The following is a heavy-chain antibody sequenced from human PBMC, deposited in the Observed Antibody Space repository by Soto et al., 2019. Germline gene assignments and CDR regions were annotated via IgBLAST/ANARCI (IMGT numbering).Heavy chain of an antibody. D-gene: IGHD3-3*01. V-gene: IGHV4-39*01. CDR2: IYYSGST. J-gene: IGHJ4*02. CDR1: GGSISSSSYY. CDR3: ARHVTAGNYDSWSVELKAFHY. Sequence: QLQLQESGPGLVKPSETLSLTCTVSGGSISSSSYYWGWSRQPPGKGLEWIGIIYYSGSTYYNQRPKSRVTVSGDTTRNEFTLKLSSVTAEDTAVYYCARHVTAGNYDSWSVELKAFHYWGEGTMVTFSS.